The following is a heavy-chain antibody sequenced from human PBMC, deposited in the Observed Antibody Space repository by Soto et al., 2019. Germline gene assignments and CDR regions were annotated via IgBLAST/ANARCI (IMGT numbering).Heavy chain of an antibody. CDR3: ARPYSSGWYGAFDI. CDR2: ISSSSSYI. CDR1: GFTFSSYS. D-gene: IGHD6-19*01. V-gene: IGHV3-21*01. J-gene: IGHJ3*02. Sequence: EVQLVESGGGLVKPGGSLRLSCAASGFTFSSYSMNWVRQAPGKGLEWVSSISSSSSYIYYADSVKGRFTISRDNAKDSLYLQMNSMRAEDTAVYYCARPYSSGWYGAFDIWGQGTMVTVSS.